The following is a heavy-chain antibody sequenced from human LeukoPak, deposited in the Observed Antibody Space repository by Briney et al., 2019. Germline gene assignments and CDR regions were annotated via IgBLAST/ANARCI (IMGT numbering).Heavy chain of an antibody. D-gene: IGHD3-10*01. CDR3: ARDKFGELLSTFEY. CDR2: ISSSSTYI. Sequence: GRSLRLSCAASGFTFSSYSMNWVRQAPGKGLEWVSSISSSSTYIYYADSVKGRFTISRDNAKNSLYLQMNSLRAEDTAVYYCARDKFGELLSTFEYWGQGTLVTVSS. CDR1: GFTFSSYS. J-gene: IGHJ4*02. V-gene: IGHV3-21*01.